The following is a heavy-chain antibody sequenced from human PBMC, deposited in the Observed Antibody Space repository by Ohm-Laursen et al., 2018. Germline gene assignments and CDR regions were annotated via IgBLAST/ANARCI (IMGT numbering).Heavy chain of an antibody. CDR2: IWYDGSNK. CDR3: ARVLSGTAEIEDY. V-gene: IGHV3-33*01. J-gene: IGHJ4*02. D-gene: IGHD3-3*01. CDR1: GFTFSSYG. Sequence: SLRLSCSASGFTFSSYGMHWVRQAPGKGLEWVAVIWYDGSNKYYVDSVKGRFTISRDNSKNTLYLQMNSLRVEDTAVYYCARVLSGTAEIEDYWGQGTLVTVSS.